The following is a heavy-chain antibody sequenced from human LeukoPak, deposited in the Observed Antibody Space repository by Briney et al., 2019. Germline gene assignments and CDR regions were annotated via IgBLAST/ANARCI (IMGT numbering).Heavy chain of an antibody. J-gene: IGHJ1*01. CDR3: AKDSDYYHSSGYYYAYFQH. Sequence: GGSLRLSCAVSGFTFSTYSMNWARQAPGKGLEWVSYISSSSSTIYYADSVKGRFTISRDNAKNSLYLQMNGLRDEDTAVYYCAKDSDYYHSSGYYYAYFQHWGQGTLVTVSS. D-gene: IGHD3-22*01. V-gene: IGHV3-48*02. CDR1: GFTFSTYS. CDR2: ISSSSSTI.